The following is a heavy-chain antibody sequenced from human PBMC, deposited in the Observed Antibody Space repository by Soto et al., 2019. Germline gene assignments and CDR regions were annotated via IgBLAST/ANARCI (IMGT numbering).Heavy chain of an antibody. CDR3: TQVYGSGSWGGYFHS. D-gene: IGHD1-26*01. CDR1: GFSLTTTGVG. Sequence: QITLRESGPSLVKPTETLTLTCTFSGFSLTTTGVGVGWVRQPPGKALEWLAVVFWDGGERYSPSLKSRVTITKDTSKDQVVFTMANMAPADTATYFCTQVYGSGSWGGYFHSWGQGTLVTVSS. J-gene: IGHJ5*02. CDR2: VFWDGGE. V-gene: IGHV2-5*02.